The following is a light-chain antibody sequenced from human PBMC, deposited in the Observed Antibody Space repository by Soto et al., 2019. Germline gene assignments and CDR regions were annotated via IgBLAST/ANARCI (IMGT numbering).Light chain of an antibody. J-gene: IGKJ2*01. CDR1: QSIETH. CDR3: QQYFHWPPYS. Sequence: EIVLTQSPATVSVSPGERATLSCRASQSIETHLAWYQQRPGQAPRLLIFGASNRATGIPARFSGSGSGTDFTLTISTLQSTDSAVYYCQQYFHWPPYSFGQGTKLEIK. CDR2: GAS. V-gene: IGKV3-15*01.